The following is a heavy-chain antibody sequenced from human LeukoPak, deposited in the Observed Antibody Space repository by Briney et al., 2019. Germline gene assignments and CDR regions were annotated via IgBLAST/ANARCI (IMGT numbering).Heavy chain of an antibody. CDR3: ARDRFPGTSIVDAFDI. Sequence: GASVKVSCXASGYTFTNYYMHWVRQAHGQGLEWMAIINPSGGSTSYAQKFQGRVTTTRDTSTSTVYMELSSLRSEDTAVYYCARDRFPGTSIVDAFDIWGQGTMVTVSS. CDR1: GYTFTNYY. V-gene: IGHV1-46*01. D-gene: IGHD1-7*01. CDR2: INPSGGST. J-gene: IGHJ3*02.